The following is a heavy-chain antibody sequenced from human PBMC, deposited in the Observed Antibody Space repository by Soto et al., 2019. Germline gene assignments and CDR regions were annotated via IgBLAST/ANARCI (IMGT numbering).Heavy chain of an antibody. V-gene: IGHV1-69*04. Sequence: SGSVCCNSSGYIFTIYYLHWVRQAPGQGLDWMRRIIPMFGSATYAQNFQGRVTITADKSTSTAYMELSSLRSEDTAVYYCARDWGRSDVVPAAISAMDVWGQGTTVTVSS. D-gene: IGHD2-2*01. CDR1: GYIFTIYY. CDR3: ARDWGRSDVVPAAISAMDV. CDR2: IIPMFGSA. J-gene: IGHJ6*02.